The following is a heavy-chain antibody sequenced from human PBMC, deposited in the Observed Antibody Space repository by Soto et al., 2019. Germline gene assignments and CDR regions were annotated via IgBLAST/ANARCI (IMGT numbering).Heavy chain of an antibody. D-gene: IGHD1-7*01. CDR1: GFTFSSYA. CDR3: ARDQGGTTLYYHGMDV. Sequence: QVQLVESGGGVVQPGRSLRLSCAASGFTFSSYAMHWVRQAPGKGLEWVALISYDGSNKYYADSVKGRFTISRDNSKNTLYLQMNSLRPEYTAGYHCARDQGGTTLYYHGMDVWGQGTTVTVSS. CDR2: ISYDGSNK. V-gene: IGHV3-30-3*01. J-gene: IGHJ6*02.